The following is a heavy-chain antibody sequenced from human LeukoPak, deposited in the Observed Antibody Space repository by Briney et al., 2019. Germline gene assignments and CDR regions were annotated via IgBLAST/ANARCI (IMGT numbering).Heavy chain of an antibody. CDR2: INTSGST. CDR3: ARDLVAYCSSTSCYSDYYYYGMDV. V-gene: IGHV4-4*07. CDR1: GGSISSYY. J-gene: IGHJ6*02. Sequence: PSETLSLTCTVSGGSISSYYWSWIRQPAGKGLEWIGRINTSGSTNYNPSLKSRVTMSVDTSKNQFSLKLSSVTAADTAVYYCARDLVAYCSSTSCYSDYYYYGMDVWGQGTTVTVSS. D-gene: IGHD2-2*02.